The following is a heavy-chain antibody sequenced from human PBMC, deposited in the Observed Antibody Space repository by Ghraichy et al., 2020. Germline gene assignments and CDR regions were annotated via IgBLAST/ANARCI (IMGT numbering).Heavy chain of an antibody. D-gene: IGHD6-13*01. CDR2: ISDSGGRT. Sequence: GGSLRLSCAASGFTFSSYAMSWVRQAPGKGLEWVSGISDSGGRTSYADALKGRFTISRDNTRSTLYLQMNSLLGEDTAVYYCAKALDASSWYLFDPWGQGTLVTVSS. CDR1: GFTFSSYA. CDR3: AKALDASSWYLFDP. J-gene: IGHJ5*02. V-gene: IGHV3-23*01.